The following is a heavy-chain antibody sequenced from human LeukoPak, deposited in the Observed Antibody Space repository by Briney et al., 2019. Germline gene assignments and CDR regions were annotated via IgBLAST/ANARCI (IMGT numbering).Heavy chain of an antibody. J-gene: IGHJ5*02. V-gene: IGHV3-23*01. CDR2: ISGSGGST. Sequence: GGSLRLSCAASGFTFSNYWMRLVRQAPGKGLEWVSAISGSGGSTYYADSVKGRFTISRDNSKNTLYLQMNSLRAEDTAVYYCAKEVRNRWFDPWGQGTLVTVSS. CDR1: GFTFSNYW. CDR3: AKEVRNRWFDP.